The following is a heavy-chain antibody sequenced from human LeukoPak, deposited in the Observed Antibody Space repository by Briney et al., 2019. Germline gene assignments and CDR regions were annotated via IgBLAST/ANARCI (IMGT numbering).Heavy chain of an antibody. Sequence: PGGSLRLSCAASVFTLSSYGVHWVRQAPGKGLEWVAFIRYDGSNKYYADSVKGRFTISRDNSKNTLYLQMNSLRAEDTAVYYCAKDLGYSGYEVDYFDYWGQGTLVTVSS. V-gene: IGHV3-30*02. CDR3: AKDLGYSGYEVDYFDY. CDR2: IRYDGSNK. CDR1: VFTLSSYG. J-gene: IGHJ4*02. D-gene: IGHD5-12*01.